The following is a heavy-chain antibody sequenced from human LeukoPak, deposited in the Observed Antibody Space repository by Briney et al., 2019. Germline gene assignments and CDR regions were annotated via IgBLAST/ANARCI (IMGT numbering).Heavy chain of an antibody. Sequence: GGSLRLSCAASGFTFSSYAMSWVRQAPGKGLEWVSSISSSSSYIYYADSVKGRFTISRDNAKNSLYLQMNSLRAEDTAVYYCARDSSGWYPARGWFDPWGQGTLVTVSS. D-gene: IGHD6-19*01. V-gene: IGHV3-21*01. CDR2: ISSSSSYI. J-gene: IGHJ5*02. CDR1: GFTFSSYA. CDR3: ARDSSGWYPARGWFDP.